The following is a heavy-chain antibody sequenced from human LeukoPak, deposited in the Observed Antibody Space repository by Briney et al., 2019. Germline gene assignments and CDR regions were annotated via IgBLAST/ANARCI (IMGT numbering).Heavy chain of an antibody. CDR1: GFIFSRYW. Sequence: GGSLRLSCAASGFIFSRYWMTWVRQAPGKGLEWVANIKPDGSEKKYVDSVKGRFTISRENAKNSLFLQMSSLRVEDTAVYYCARSLIADGAFDIWGQGTMVTVSS. CDR3: ARSLIADGAFDI. V-gene: IGHV3-7*02. D-gene: IGHD2-21*01. J-gene: IGHJ3*02. CDR2: IKPDGSEK.